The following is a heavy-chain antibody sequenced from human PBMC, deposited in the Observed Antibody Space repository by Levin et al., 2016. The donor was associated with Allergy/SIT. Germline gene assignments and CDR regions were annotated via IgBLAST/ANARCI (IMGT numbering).Heavy chain of an antibody. CDR3: ARDGGSGTPLDY. D-gene: IGHD3-10*01. CDR2: ITADGSSK. V-gene: IGHV3-74*03. CDR1: GFPFSSYW. J-gene: IGHJ4*02. Sequence: GESLKISCAASGFPFSSYWIHWVRQAPGKGLVWVSRITADGSSKEYAGSVTGRFIISRDDAKNTVYLQMDSLKAEDTAVYYCARDGGSGTPLDYWGQGTLVTVSS.